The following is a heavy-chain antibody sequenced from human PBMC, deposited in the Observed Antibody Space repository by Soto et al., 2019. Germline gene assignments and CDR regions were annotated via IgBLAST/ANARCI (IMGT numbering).Heavy chain of an antibody. J-gene: IGHJ6*02. Sequence: GASVKVSCKASGGTFSSYAISWVRQAPGQGLEWMGGIIPTFGTANYAQKFQGRVTITADESTSTAYMELSSLRSEDTAVYYCARDEAAAGRSDYYYGMDVWGQGTTVTVSS. D-gene: IGHD6-13*01. CDR3: ARDEAAAGRSDYYYGMDV. V-gene: IGHV1-69*13. CDR1: GGTFSSYA. CDR2: IIPTFGTA.